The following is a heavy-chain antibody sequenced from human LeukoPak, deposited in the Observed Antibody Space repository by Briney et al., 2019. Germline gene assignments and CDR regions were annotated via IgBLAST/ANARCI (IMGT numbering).Heavy chain of an antibody. V-gene: IGHV1-8*01. CDR1: GYTFSSFD. J-gene: IGHJ4*02. CDR2: MNPNSLNT. Sequence: ASVKVSCKTSGYTFSSFDVIWVRQATGQGLEWIGWMNPNSLNTGYAQKFRGRVTITADESTSTAYMELSSLRSEDTAVYYCARDSLGESSGFDYWGQGTLVTVSS. CDR3: ARDSLGESSGFDY. D-gene: IGHD3-10*01.